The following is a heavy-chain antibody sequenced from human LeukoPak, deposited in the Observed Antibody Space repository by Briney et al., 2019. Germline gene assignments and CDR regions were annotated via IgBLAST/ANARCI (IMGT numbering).Heavy chain of an antibody. CDR1: GGSTSSY. CDR2: IYYSGST. J-gene: IGHJ3*01. V-gene: IGHV4-59*01. D-gene: IGHD6-6*01. CDR3: ARDQGYGSSSV. Sequence: SETLSLTCTVSGGSTSSYWSWIRQPPGQGLEWIGYIYYSGSTSYNPSLKSRVTISLDMSKSLFSLKLTSVTAADTAVYYCARDQGYGSSSVWGQGKMVTVPS.